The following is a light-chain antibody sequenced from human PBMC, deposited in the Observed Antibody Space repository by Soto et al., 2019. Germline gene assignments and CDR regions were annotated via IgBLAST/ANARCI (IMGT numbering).Light chain of an antibody. J-gene: IGKJ4*01. Sequence: EIVTTQSPATLSVSPGEGATLSCKASQNVYNNLAWYQQRPGQPPRPLIYDASTRATGISARFSGSGYGTEFTLTISSLQSEDFAVYFCQQCRNWPLTFGGGTKV. CDR1: QNVYNN. CDR2: DAS. CDR3: QQCRNWPLT. V-gene: IGKV3-15*01.